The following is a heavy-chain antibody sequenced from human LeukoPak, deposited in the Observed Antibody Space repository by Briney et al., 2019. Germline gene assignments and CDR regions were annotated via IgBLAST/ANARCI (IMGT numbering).Heavy chain of an antibody. CDR2: IGPTGSDR. Sequence: GGSLRLSCTASGLTFSTSDFNWVRQAPGKGLEWVASIGPTGSDRYHADSIKGRFTISRDNANNFLYLQMNSLRAEDTAVYYCATETNGRHYDYWGQGTLLTVSS. J-gene: IGHJ4*02. CDR3: ATETNGRHYDY. D-gene: IGHD1-14*01. CDR1: GLTFSTSD. V-gene: IGHV3-21*06.